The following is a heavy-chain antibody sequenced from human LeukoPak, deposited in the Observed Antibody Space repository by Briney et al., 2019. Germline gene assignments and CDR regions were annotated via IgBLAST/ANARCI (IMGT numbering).Heavy chain of an antibody. CDR3: ARVTGIAVAGPYYYYYMDV. Sequence: ASVKVSFKASGYTFTGYYMHWVRQAPGQGLEWMGWINPNSGGTNFAQKFQGRVTMTRDTSISTAYMELSRLRSDDTAVYYCARVTGIAVAGPYYYYYMDVWGKGTTVTVSS. CDR1: GYTFTGYY. J-gene: IGHJ6*03. D-gene: IGHD6-19*01. CDR2: INPNSGGT. V-gene: IGHV1-2*02.